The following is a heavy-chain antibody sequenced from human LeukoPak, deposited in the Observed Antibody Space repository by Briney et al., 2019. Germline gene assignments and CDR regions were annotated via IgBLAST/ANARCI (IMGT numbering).Heavy chain of an antibody. CDR2: ISGSGYYT. D-gene: IGHD3-16*01. CDR1: GFTFGNFG. V-gene: IGHV3-23*01. J-gene: IGHJ6*03. Sequence: GGSLRLSCEASGSGFTFGNFGMSWVRQAPGKGLEWVSGISGSGYYTYYAGSVKGRFTISRDNSKNTLYIEMDSLRAEDTAVYYCAKDGSWGDYYFYFYMDVWGKGTTVTVSS. CDR3: AKDGSWGDYYFYFYMDV.